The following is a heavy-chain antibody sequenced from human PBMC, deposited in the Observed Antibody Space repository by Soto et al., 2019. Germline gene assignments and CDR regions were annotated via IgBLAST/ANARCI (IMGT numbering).Heavy chain of an antibody. CDR3: ARDDECASTSCRSQH. Sequence: EVQVVESGGGLVKPGGSLRLSCAASGFTFSTYSMNWVRQAPGKGLEWVSFISSTSSYIYYADSVKGRFTISRDNAKNSLYLQMNSLRAEDTAVYYCARDDECASTSCRSQHWGQGTLVTVSS. CDR1: GFTFSTYS. V-gene: IGHV3-21*01. D-gene: IGHD2-2*01. J-gene: IGHJ1*01. CDR2: ISSTSSYI.